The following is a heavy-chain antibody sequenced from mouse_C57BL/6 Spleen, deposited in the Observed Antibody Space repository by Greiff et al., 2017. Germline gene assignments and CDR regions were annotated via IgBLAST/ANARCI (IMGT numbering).Heavy chain of an antibody. J-gene: IGHJ4*01. D-gene: IGHD1-1*01. V-gene: IGHV1-72*01. Sequence: VKLQQPGAELVKPGASVKLSCKASGYTFTSYWMHWVKQRPGRGLEWIGRIDPNSGGTKYNEKFKSKATLTVDKPSSTAYMQLSGLTSEDSAVYYCARRATVVDYAMDYWGQGTSVTVSS. CDR2: IDPNSGGT. CDR3: ARRATVVDYAMDY. CDR1: GYTFTSYW.